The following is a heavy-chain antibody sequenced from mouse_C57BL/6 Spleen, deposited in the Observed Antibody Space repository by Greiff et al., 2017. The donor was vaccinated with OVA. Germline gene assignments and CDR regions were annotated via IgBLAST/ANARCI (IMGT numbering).Heavy chain of an antibody. J-gene: IGHJ4*01. V-gene: IGHV1-15*01. CDR1: GYTFTDYE. CDR3: KTYYDYAMDY. CDR2: IDPETGGT. D-gene: IGHD2-10*01. Sequence: QVHVKQSGAELVRPGASVTLSCKASGYTFTDYEMHWVKQTPVHGLEWIGAIDPETGGTAYNQKFKGKAILTADKSSRTAYMELRSLTSEDSAVYYCKTYYDYAMDYWGQGTSVTVSS.